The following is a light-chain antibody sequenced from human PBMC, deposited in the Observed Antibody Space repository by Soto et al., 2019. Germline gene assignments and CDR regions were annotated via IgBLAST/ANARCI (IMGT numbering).Light chain of an antibody. V-gene: IGKV3-15*01. CDR2: GAS. CDR3: QQYNNWPPVT. J-gene: IGKJ4*01. Sequence: EVVMTQSPSTLSVSPGERATLSCRASQSVGSHLAWYQQIPGQAPRLLIYGASTRTIGVPARFSGSGFGTEFTLPISSLQSEDFAVYYCQQYNNWPPVTFGGGTKVEFK. CDR1: QSVGSH.